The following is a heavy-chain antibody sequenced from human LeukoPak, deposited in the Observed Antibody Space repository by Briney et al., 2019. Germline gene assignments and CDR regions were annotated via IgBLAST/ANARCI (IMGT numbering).Heavy chain of an antibody. D-gene: IGHD3-16*01. CDR1: GYTFTGYY. Sequence: ASVKVSCKASGYTFTGYYMHWVRQAPGQGLEWMGWINPNSGGTNYAQIFQGRVTMTRDTSISTAYMELSRLRSDDTAVYYCARPYYDYVWGSYGDAFDIWGQGTMVTVSS. J-gene: IGHJ3*02. CDR2: INPNSGGT. V-gene: IGHV1-2*02. CDR3: ARPYYDYVWGSYGDAFDI.